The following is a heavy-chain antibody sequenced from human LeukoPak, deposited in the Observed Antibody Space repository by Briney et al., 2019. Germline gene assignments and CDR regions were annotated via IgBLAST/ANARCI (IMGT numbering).Heavy chain of an antibody. CDR1: GVTVSSNY. V-gene: IGHV3-53*01. CDR3: AGRRTYFDY. CDR2: IYSGGVT. D-gene: IGHD2-15*01. J-gene: IGHJ4*02. Sequence: GGSLRLSCAASGVTVSSNYMSWVRQAPGKGLEWVSVIYSGGVTYYVDSVKGRFTISRDNSKNTLYLQMNSLRADDTAVYYCAGRRTYFDYWGQGTLVTVSS.